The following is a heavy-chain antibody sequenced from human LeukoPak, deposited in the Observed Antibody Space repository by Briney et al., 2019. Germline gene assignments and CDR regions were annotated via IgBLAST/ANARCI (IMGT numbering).Heavy chain of an antibody. V-gene: IGHV4-39*07. J-gene: IGHJ5*02. Sequence: MASETLSLTCTVSGGSISSNSYYWGWIRQPPGKGLEWIGSIYYGGYTYYNPSLKSRVTISVDTSKNQFSLKLISVTAADTAVYYCARNSYGHLNWFDPWGQGTLVTVSS. CDR2: IYYGGYT. CDR3: ARNSYGHLNWFDP. D-gene: IGHD5-18*01. CDR1: GGSISSNSYY.